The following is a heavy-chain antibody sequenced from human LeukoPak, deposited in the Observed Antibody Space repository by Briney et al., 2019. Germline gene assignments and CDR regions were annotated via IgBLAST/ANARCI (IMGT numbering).Heavy chain of an antibody. CDR1: GWSFSGYY. D-gene: IGHD5-24*01. Sequence: SETLSLTCAVSGWSFSGYYLTWIRQAPGKGLEWVAVIHPAERGHYYPSLESRVIMSVDTSKTQFSLRMNSVTAADTAVYFCARGTDAYKIGNIWGQGSLVTVSS. CDR3: ARGTDAYKIGNI. J-gene: IGHJ4*02. CDR2: IHPAERG. V-gene: IGHV4-34*01.